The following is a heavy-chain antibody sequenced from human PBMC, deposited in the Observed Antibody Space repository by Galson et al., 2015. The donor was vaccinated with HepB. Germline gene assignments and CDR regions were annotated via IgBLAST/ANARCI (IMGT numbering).Heavy chain of an antibody. J-gene: IGHJ6*02. Sequence: QSGAEVKKPGESLKISCKGSGYSFTSYWIGWVRQAPGQGLEWMGWISAYNGNTNYAQKLQGRVTMTTDTSTSTAYMELRSLRSDDTAVYYCARDEAVGVPAATYYYYGMDVWGQGTTVTVSS. CDR3: ARDEAVGVPAATYYYYGMDV. V-gene: IGHV1-18*04. D-gene: IGHD2-2*01. CDR1: GYSFTSYW. CDR2: ISAYNGNT.